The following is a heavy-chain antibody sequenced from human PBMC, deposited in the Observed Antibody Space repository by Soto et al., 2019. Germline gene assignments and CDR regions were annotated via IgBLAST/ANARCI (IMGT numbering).Heavy chain of an antibody. Sequence: ASVKVSCKASGGTFSSYTISWVRQAPGQGLEWMGRIIPILGIANYAQKFQGRVTITADKSTSTAYMELSSLRSEDTAVYYCARDRLSGEWFMFDYWGQGTLVTVSS. CDR3: ARDRLSGEWFMFDY. CDR1: GGTFSSYT. D-gene: IGHD3-3*01. V-gene: IGHV1-69*04. J-gene: IGHJ4*02. CDR2: IIPILGIA.